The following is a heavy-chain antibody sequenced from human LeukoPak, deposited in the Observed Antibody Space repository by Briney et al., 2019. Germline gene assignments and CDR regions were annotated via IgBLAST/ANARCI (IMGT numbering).Heavy chain of an antibody. CDR2: IYYSGST. D-gene: IGHD3-3*01. J-gene: IGHJ4*02. CDR3: ASFSRNYDFWSGYYTDY. V-gene: IGHV4-59*08. CDR1: GGSISSYY. Sequence: PSETLSLTCTVSGGSISSYYWSWIRQPPGKGLEWIGYIYYSGSTNYNPSLKSRVTISVDTSKNQFSLKLSSVTAADTAVYYCASFSRNYDFWSGYYTDYWGQGTLVTVSS.